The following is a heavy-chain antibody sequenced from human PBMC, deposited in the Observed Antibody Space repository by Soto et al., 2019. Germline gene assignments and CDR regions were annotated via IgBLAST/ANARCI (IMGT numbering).Heavy chain of an antibody. J-gene: IGHJ6*02. Sequence: QVQLVQSGAEVKKPGASVKVSCKASGYAFTTYALHWVRQAPGQRPEWMGWINPASGHTKYSKKFQDRVTIPRDTSASTGYMELSSLRSEDTDVYYCGRSVVGATGEILYNAMDVWGQGTTVTVSS. CDR1: GYAFTTYA. D-gene: IGHD1-26*01. CDR3: GRSVVGATGEILYNAMDV. V-gene: IGHV1-3*01. CDR2: INPASGHT.